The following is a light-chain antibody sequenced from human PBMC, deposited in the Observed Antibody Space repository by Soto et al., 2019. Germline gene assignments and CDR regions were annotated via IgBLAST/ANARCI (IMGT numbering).Light chain of an antibody. CDR3: QQYTSSQLT. V-gene: IGKV3-20*01. J-gene: IGKJ4*01. CDR2: GAS. CDR1: QSVSSSY. Sequence: EIVLTQSPDTLSLSPGERATLSCRASQSVSSSYLAWYQQKPGQAPRLLIYGASSRATGIPDRFSGSESGTDFTLTTSRLEPEDFAVYYCQQYTSSQLTFGGGTKVEIK.